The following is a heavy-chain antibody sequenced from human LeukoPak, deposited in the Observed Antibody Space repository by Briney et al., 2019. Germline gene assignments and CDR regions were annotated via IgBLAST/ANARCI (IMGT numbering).Heavy chain of an antibody. D-gene: IGHD7-27*01. CDR1: GFTVSSNY. Sequence: GGSLRLSCAASGFTVSSNYMSWVRQAPGKGLEWVSLIYSGGSTYYADSVKGRFTISRDNSKNTLYLQMNSLRAEDTAMYYCARDPGTETGWFDPWGQGTLVTVSS. J-gene: IGHJ5*02. CDR3: ARDPGTETGWFDP. CDR2: IYSGGST. V-gene: IGHV3-53*01.